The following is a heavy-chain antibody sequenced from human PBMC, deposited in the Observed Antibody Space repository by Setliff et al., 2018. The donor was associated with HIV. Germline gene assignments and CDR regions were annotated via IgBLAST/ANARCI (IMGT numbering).Heavy chain of an antibody. CDR3: ATTSGRYSSYDY. V-gene: IGHV5-51*01. D-gene: IGHD6-13*01. CDR2: IYPSDSKT. CDR1: GYVFANYW. Sequence: PGESLKISCKGSGYVFANYWIGWVRQMPGTGLEWMGIIYPSDSKTIYGPSFQGQVTISVDTSTTTAYLQWSSLKASDTAMYYCATTSGRYSSYDYWGQGTLVTVSS. J-gene: IGHJ4*02.